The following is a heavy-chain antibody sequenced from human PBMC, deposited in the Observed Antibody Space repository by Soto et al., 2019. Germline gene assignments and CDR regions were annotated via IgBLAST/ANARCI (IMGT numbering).Heavy chain of an antibody. CDR3: ARDNHISTSHYFDN. CDR2: ITTHTGHT. CDR1: GYTFTNYL. Sequence: ASVKVSCKTSGYTFTNYLINWVRQAPGQGLEWMGWITTHTGHTMFAQKFQGRLALTTDTSTDTAFMELMSLRSDDTAMYFCARDNHISTSHYFDNWGQGTPVTVSS. D-gene: IGHD2-2*01. J-gene: IGHJ4*02. V-gene: IGHV1-18*01.